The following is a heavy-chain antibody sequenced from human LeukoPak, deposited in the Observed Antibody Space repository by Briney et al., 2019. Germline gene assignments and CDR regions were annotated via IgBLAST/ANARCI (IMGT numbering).Heavy chain of an antibody. CDR3: ARSPYDSGSYVSAP. CDR1: GSFTGEY. CDR2: INPDTGGT. D-gene: IGHD3-10*01. Sequence: ASVKVSCKASGSFTGEYVHWVRQAPGQGLEWLGWINPDTGGTNFAQEFQGRVTMAGDTSISTAYMELSRLTSDDTAVDYCARSPYDSGSYVSAPWGQGTQVTVSS. V-gene: IGHV1-2*02. J-gene: IGHJ5*02.